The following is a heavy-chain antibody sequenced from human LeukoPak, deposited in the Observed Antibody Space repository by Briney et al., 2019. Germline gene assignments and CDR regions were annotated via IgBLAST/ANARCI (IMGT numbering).Heavy chain of an antibody. V-gene: IGHV3-15*01. Sequence: PGGPLRLSCAASGFTFSNAWMSWVRQAPGKGLEWVGRIKSKTDGGTTDYAAPVKGRFTISRDDSKNTLYLQMNSLKTEDTAVYYCTTDTSVMITFGGVYWGQGTLVTVSS. J-gene: IGHJ4*02. CDR3: TTDTSVMITFGGVY. CDR1: GFTFSNAW. D-gene: IGHD3-16*01. CDR2: IKSKTDGGTT.